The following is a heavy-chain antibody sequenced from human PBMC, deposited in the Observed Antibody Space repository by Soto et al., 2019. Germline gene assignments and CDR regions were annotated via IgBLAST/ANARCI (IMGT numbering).Heavy chain of an antibody. CDR3: AGDLGTGTDF. CDR2: IYHSGAT. CDR1: GDSISSSNW. Sequence: QVQLQESGPGLVKPSGTLSLTCAVSGDSISSSNWWSWVRQAPGKGLEWIGEIYHSGATTYNPALKKSATISVDPSKNHFSLKLTSVTAAETAVYFFAGDLGTGTDFWGRGTPVTVA. D-gene: IGHD1-1*01. J-gene: IGHJ4*02. V-gene: IGHV4-4*02.